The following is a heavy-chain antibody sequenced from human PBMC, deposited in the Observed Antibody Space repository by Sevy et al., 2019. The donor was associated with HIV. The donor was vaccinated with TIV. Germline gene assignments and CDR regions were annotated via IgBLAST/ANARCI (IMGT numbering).Heavy chain of an antibody. CDR1: GFTFSSYA. Sequence: GGSLRLSCAASGFTFSSYAMSWVRQAPGKGLEWVSAISGSGGSKYYADSVKGRFTISRDNSKNTLYLQMNSLRAEDTAVYYCAKDLGYSSSSSAFDIWGQGTMVTVSS. V-gene: IGHV3-23*01. CDR3: AKDLGYSSSSSAFDI. D-gene: IGHD6-6*01. J-gene: IGHJ3*02. CDR2: ISGSGGSK.